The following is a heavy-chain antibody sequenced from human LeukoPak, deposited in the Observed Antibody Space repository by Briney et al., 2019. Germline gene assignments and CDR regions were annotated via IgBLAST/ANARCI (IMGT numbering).Heavy chain of an antibody. CDR3: ARGSNDYSNYYYYMDV. CDR1: GGSISIYY. J-gene: IGHJ6*03. D-gene: IGHD4-11*01. CDR2: IHYSGYT. Sequence: SETVSLTCIVSGGSISIYYWSWIRQPPGKGLEWIGYIHYSGYTKYNPSLKSRVTISVDTSKNQLSLKLSSVTAADTAVYYCARGSNDYSNYYYYMDVWGKGTTVTVSS. V-gene: IGHV4-59*01.